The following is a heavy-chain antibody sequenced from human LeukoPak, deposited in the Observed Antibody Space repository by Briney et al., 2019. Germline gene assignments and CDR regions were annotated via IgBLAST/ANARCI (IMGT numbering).Heavy chain of an antibody. V-gene: IGHV4-39*02. CDR1: GGSISSSSYY. Sequence: SEALSLTCTVSGGSISSSSYYWGWIRQPPGKGLECIGSIYYSGSTYYNPSLKSRVTISVDTSKNQFSLKLSSVTAADTAVYYCARDRDTAMPYYFDSWGQGTLVSVSS. D-gene: IGHD5-18*01. CDR3: ARDRDTAMPYYFDS. CDR2: IYYSGST. J-gene: IGHJ4*02.